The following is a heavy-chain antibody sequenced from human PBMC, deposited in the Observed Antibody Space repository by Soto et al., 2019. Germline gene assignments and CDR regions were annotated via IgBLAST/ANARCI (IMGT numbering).Heavy chain of an antibody. Sequence: GGSLRLSCAASGFTLSTYWMHWVRQAPGKGLVWVSRINNDGSSTSYADSVKGRFAMSRDTSESTLYLQMNSLGAEDTAAYYCAPHVSCSGGSCQYDAFAIRGQGTMVTVSS. CDR1: GFTLSTYW. V-gene: IGHV3-74*01. CDR2: INNDGSST. D-gene: IGHD2-15*01. J-gene: IGHJ3*02. CDR3: APHVSCSGGSCQYDAFAI.